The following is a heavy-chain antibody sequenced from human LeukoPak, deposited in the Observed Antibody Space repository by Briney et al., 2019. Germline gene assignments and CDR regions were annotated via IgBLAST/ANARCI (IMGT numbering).Heavy chain of an antibody. CDR2: ISGSGGST. V-gene: IGHV3-23*01. CDR1: GFTFSNYA. Sequence: GGSLRLSCAASGFTFSNYAMTWVRQAPGKGLEWVSAISGSGGSTYYADSVKGRFTISRDNSKNTLYLQVNSLRAEDTAVYYCAKDPEAAGRNWFDPWGQGTLVTVSS. D-gene: IGHD6-13*01. J-gene: IGHJ5*02. CDR3: AKDPEAAGRNWFDP.